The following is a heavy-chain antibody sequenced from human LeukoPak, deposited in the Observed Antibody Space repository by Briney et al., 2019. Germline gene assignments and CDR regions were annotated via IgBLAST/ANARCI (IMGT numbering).Heavy chain of an antibody. D-gene: IGHD3-3*01. CDR3: AKPPLGGAAHFDY. V-gene: IGHV3-7*01. CDR1: GFTFSSYW. J-gene: IGHJ4*02. Sequence: GGSLRLSCAASGFTFSSYWMSWVRQAPGKGLEWVANIKQDGSEKYYVDSVKGRFTISRDNSKNTLYLQMNSLRAEGTAVYYCAKPPLGGAAHFDYWGQGTLVTVSS. CDR2: IKQDGSEK.